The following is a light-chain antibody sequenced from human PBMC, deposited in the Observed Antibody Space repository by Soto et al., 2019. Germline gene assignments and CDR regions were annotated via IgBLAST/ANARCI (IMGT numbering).Light chain of an antibody. CDR2: GAS. V-gene: IGKV3-15*01. Sequence: EIVMTQSPATLSVSPGERATLSCRASQSVSSILAWYQQKPGQAPRLLIHGASTRATGIPARFSGSGSGTEFTLTISSLQSEDFAVYYCQQRSNWPHTFGQGTRLEI. CDR3: QQRSNWPHT. J-gene: IGKJ5*01. CDR1: QSVSSI.